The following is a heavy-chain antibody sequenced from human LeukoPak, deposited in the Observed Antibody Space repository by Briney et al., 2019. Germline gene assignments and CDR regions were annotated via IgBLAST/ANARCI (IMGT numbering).Heavy chain of an antibody. D-gene: IGHD2-15*01. Sequence: GGSLRLSCAASGFTFSSYVMSWVRQAPGKGLEWVSGISGSGGNTYYAGSVKGRFTISRDNSKNTLSLQMNSLRAEDTAVYYCAKAPVTTCSGAYCYPFDYWSQGTLVTVSS. J-gene: IGHJ4*02. CDR3: AKAPVTTCSGAYCYPFDY. V-gene: IGHV3-23*01. CDR1: GFTFSSYV. CDR2: ISGSGGNT.